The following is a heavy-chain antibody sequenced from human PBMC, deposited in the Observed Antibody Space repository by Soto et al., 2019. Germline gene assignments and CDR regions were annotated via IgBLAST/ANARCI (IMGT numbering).Heavy chain of an antibody. Sequence: GASVKVSCKASGGTFSSYAISWVRQAPGQGLEWMGGIIPIFGTANYAQKFQGRVTITADESTSTAYMELSSLRSEDTAAYYCHSKADYGDYLSYYGMDVWGQGTTVTVSS. D-gene: IGHD4-17*01. J-gene: IGHJ6*02. CDR3: HSKADYGDYLSYYGMDV. V-gene: IGHV1-69*13. CDR2: IIPIFGTA. CDR1: GGTFSSYA.